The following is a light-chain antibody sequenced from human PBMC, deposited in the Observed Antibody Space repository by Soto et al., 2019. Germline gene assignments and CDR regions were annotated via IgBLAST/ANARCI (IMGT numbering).Light chain of an antibody. V-gene: IGKV1-39*01. CDR2: DAS. CDR1: QSISSW. J-gene: IGKJ1*01. CDR3: QQSYSTPPT. Sequence: DIQMTQSPSTLSASVGDRVIITCRASQSISSWLAWYQQKPGKAPNLLIYDASNLETGVPSRFSGSGSGTEFTLTISSLQPEDFATYYCQQSYSTPPTFGQGTKVEIK.